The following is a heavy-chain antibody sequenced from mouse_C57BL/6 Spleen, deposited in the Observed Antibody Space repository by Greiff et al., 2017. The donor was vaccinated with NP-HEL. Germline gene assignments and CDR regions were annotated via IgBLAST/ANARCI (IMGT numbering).Heavy chain of an antibody. V-gene: IGHV7-4*01. CDR3: VKAVGYSNYWYFDV. D-gene: IGHD2-5*01. Sequence: EVKLVESGGGLVQPGASLRLSCAASGFTFTDYYMSWVRQPPGKAPEWLALISNKANGYPTDYTASVKGTFTISRDNSQNILYLQMNTVRAEDSATYYCVKAVGYSNYWYFDVWGTGTTVTVSS. J-gene: IGHJ1*03. CDR1: GFTFTDYY. CDR2: ISNKANGYPT.